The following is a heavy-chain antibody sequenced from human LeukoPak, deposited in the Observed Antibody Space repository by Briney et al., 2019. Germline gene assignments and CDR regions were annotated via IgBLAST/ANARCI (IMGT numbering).Heavy chain of an antibody. CDR3: ARVTRGMTYYYGSGSYSDYYYYYMDV. CDR2: IYHSGST. D-gene: IGHD3-10*01. CDR1: GYSISSGYY. V-gene: IGHV4-38-2*01. Sequence: SETLSLTCAVYGYSISSGYYWGWIRQPPGKGLEWIGSIYHSGSTYYNPSLKSRVTISVDTSKNQFSLKLSSVTAADTAVYYCARVTRGMTYYYGSGSYSDYYYYYMDVWGKGTTVTVSS. J-gene: IGHJ6*03.